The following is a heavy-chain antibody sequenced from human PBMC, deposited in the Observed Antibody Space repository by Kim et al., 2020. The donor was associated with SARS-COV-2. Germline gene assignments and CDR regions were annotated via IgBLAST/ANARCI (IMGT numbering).Heavy chain of an antibody. J-gene: IGHJ4*02. CDR3: ARRHFSSGYYYFDY. V-gene: IGHV3-74*01. D-gene: IGHD6-19*01. Sequence: YADSVKGRFTISRDNARNTLYLQMNSRGAEDTAVYYCARRHFSSGYYYFDYWGQGTLVTVSS.